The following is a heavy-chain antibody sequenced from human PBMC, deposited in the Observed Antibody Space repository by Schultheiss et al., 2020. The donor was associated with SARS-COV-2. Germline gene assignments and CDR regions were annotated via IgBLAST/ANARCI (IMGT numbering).Heavy chain of an antibody. D-gene: IGHD3-22*01. CDR3: ARTPGGVVVITESGMDV. J-gene: IGHJ6*02. Sequence: SETLSLTCTVSGGSISSSSYYWGWIRQPPGKGLEWIGSIYYSGSTYYNPSLKSRVTISVDTSKNQFSLQLNSVTPEDTAVYYCARTPGGVVVITESGMDVWGQGTTVTVSS. CDR2: IYYSGST. CDR1: GGSISSSSYY. V-gene: IGHV4-39*01.